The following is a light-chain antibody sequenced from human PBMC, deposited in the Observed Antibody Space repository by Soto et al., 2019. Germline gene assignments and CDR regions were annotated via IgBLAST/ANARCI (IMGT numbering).Light chain of an antibody. CDR2: LVT. V-gene: IGLV2-8*01. J-gene: IGLJ2*01. CDR1: SSDVGGYNY. Sequence: QSALTQPPSASGSPGQSVTMSCTGTSSDVGGYNYVSWYQQHPGKAPKLMIYLVTQRPSGVPDRFSGSKSGNTASLTVSGLQAEDEADYYCSSYAGSNNLVVFSGGTKLTVL. CDR3: SSYAGSNNLVV.